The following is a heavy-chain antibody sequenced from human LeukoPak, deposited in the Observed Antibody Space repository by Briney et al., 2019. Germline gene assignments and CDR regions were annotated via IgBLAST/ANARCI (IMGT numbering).Heavy chain of an antibody. Sequence: PXGSLRLSCAASGFTFSSYAMSWVGQAPGKGLEWVSAISGSGGSTYYADSVKGRFAISRDNSTHTLYLQMNSLRAEDTAVYYCAKMGPSYYYDSSGYQWSAFDIWGQGTMVTVSS. CDR3: AKMGPSYYYDSSGYQWSAFDI. CDR1: GFTFSSYA. D-gene: IGHD3-22*01. J-gene: IGHJ3*02. CDR2: ISGSGGST. V-gene: IGHV3-23*01.